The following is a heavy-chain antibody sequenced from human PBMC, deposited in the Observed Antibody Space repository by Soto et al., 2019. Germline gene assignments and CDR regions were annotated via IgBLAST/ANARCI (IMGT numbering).Heavy chain of an antibody. CDR1: GYTFTKFH. CDR3: AAASIAARYWFDP. Sequence: ASVKVSCKASGYTFTKFHIHWVRQAPGQGLEWMGMIDPSGGVTRDAQRFQGRITMTSDTSTSRVYMELRSLRSEYTAVYYCAAASIAARYWFDPWGQGTLVTVSS. V-gene: IGHV1-46*03. D-gene: IGHD6-6*01. J-gene: IGHJ5*02. CDR2: IDPSGGVT.